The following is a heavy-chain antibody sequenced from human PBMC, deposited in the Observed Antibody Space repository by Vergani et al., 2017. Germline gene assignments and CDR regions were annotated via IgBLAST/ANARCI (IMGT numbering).Heavy chain of an antibody. J-gene: IGHJ3*01. CDR2: INNNGGST. CDR1: GFTFNSYA. Sequence: QLLESGGGLIQPGGSLRLSCAASGFTFNSYAMTWVRQAPGKGLEWVSGINNNGGSTYYADSVKGRFTISRDNSKNTLYLQMTDLRAEDTATYYCAKVCGXTSGPYGGGAFDVWGNGTMVTVSS. V-gene: IGHV3-23*01. D-gene: IGHD2-2*01. CDR3: AKVCGXTSGPYGGGAFDV.